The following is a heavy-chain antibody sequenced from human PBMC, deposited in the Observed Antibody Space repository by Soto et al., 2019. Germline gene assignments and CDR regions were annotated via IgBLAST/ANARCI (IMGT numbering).Heavy chain of an antibody. V-gene: IGHV1-69*12. Sequence: QVQLVQSGAEVKKPGSSVKVSCKSSGGTFSNSPISWVRQAPGQGLEWMGGVIPLFRTANYAQKFQGRVTSTADESTNTAYRELSSLRSGDTAVYYCARSRFVVGVTEDYYGMDVWGQGTTVTVAS. D-gene: IGHD2-15*01. CDR1: GGTFSNSP. J-gene: IGHJ6*02. CDR2: VIPLFRTA. CDR3: ARSRFVVGVTEDYYGMDV.